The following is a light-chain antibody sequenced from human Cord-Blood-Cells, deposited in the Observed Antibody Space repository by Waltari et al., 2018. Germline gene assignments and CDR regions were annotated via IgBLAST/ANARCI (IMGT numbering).Light chain of an antibody. V-gene: IGLV2-14*01. Sequence: QSALTQPASVSGSPGQSITISCTGTSSDVGGYNYVSWYQQHPGKAPKLMIYEVSNLPPGFSNRFSGSKSGNTASLTISGLQAEDEADYYCSSYTSSSTWVFGGGTKLTVL. J-gene: IGLJ3*02. CDR3: SSYTSSSTWV. CDR1: SSDVGGYNY. CDR2: EVS.